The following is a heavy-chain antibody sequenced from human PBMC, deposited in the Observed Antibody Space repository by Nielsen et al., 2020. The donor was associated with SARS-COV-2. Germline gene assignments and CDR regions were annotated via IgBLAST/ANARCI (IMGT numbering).Heavy chain of an antibody. J-gene: IGHJ6*02. D-gene: IGHD2-2*01. CDR2: IIPILGIA. V-gene: IGHV1-69*02. CDR1: GGTFSSYT. Sequence: SVKVSCKASGGTFSSYTISWVRQAPGQGLEWMGRIIPILGIANYAQKFQGRVTMTRNTSISTAYMELSSLRSEDTAVYYCARGIVVVPAATGHYYYGMDVWGQGTTVTVSS. CDR3: ARGIVVVPAATGHYYYGMDV.